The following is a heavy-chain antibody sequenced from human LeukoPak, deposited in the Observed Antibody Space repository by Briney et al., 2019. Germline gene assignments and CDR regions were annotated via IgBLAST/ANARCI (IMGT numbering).Heavy chain of an antibody. CDR3: ARVLRSTGWFDP. CDR2: ISAYNGNT. J-gene: IGHJ5*02. CDR1: GYTFTNYD. D-gene: IGHD5/OR15-5a*01. Sequence: GASVKVSCKASGYTFTNYDINWVRQAPGQGLEWMGWISAYNGNTNYAQKLQGRVTMTTDTSTSTAYMELRSLRSDDTAVYYCARVLRSTGWFDPWGQGTLVTVSS. V-gene: IGHV1-18*01.